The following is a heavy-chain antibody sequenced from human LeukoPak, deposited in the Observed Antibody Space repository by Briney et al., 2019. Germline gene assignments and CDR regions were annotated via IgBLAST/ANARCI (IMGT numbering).Heavy chain of an antibody. CDR1: GGSFSGYY. CDR3: ARVDYGDYTAFFDY. J-gene: IGHJ4*02. D-gene: IGHD4-17*01. V-gene: IGHV4-34*01. Sequence: SETLSLTCAVYGGSFSGYYWSWIRQPPGKGLEWIGEINHSGSTNYNPSLKSRVTISVDTSKNQFSLKLSSVTAADTAVYYCARVDYGDYTAFFDYWGQGTLVTVSS. CDR2: INHSGST.